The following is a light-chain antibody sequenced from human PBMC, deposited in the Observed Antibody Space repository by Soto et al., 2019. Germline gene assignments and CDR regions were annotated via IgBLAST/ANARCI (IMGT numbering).Light chain of an antibody. Sequence: EIVLTQSPGTLSLSPGERATLSCRASQSVSNNYLAWYQQKPGQAPRLLIYGASNRATGIPDRFSGSGSGTDFTLTISRLEPEDFVTYYCQQLKSSPFTFGPGTKVDIK. CDR2: GAS. CDR1: QSVSNNY. V-gene: IGKV3-20*01. J-gene: IGKJ3*01. CDR3: QQLKSSPFT.